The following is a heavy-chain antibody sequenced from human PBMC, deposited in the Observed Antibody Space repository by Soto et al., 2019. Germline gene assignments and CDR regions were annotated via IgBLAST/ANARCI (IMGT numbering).Heavy chain of an antibody. CDR2: ISGSGSST. CDR1: GFTFSSYA. Sequence: GGSLRLSCAASGFTFSSYAMSWVRQAPGKGLEWVSAISGSGSSTYYADSVKGRFTISRDNSKNTLYLQMNSLRAEDTAVYYCAKDHYSSSWFFDYWGQGTLVTVSS. D-gene: IGHD6-13*01. V-gene: IGHV3-23*01. J-gene: IGHJ4*02. CDR3: AKDHYSSSWFFDY.